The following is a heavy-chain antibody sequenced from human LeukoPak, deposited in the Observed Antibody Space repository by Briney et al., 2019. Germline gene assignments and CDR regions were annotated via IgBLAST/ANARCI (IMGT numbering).Heavy chain of an antibody. CDR3: ARGVGSGSFIWFDP. CDR2: IYPGDSDI. V-gene: IGHV5-51*01. J-gene: IGHJ5*02. Sequence: GESLKISCKASGYDSTNYWIGWVRQMPGRGLEWMGIIYPGDSDIAYNPSFQGQVTISADKSTSTAYVHWSSLKASDSSMYYCARGVGSGSFIWFDPWGQGTLVTVSS. CDR1: GYDSTNYW. D-gene: IGHD1-26*01.